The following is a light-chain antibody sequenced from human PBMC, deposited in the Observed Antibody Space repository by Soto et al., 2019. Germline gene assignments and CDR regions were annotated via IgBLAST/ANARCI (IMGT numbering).Light chain of an antibody. CDR3: QQRSNWPPPYT. CDR2: DAS. J-gene: IGKJ5*01. CDR1: QSVSSY. V-gene: IGKV3-11*01. Sequence: VLTQSPATLSLSPGERATLSCRASQSVSSYLAWYQQKPGQAPRLLIYDASHRATGVPARFSGSGSGTDFTLTISSLEPEDFAVYYCQQRSNWPPPYTFGQGTRLE.